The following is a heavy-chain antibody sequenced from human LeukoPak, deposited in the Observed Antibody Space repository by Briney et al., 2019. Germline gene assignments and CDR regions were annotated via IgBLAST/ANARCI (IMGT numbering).Heavy chain of an antibody. D-gene: IGHD3-22*01. CDR2: IIPSGGST. V-gene: IGHV1-46*01. Sequence: ASVKVSCKASGYTFTSYYMHLVRQARGPGLEWMGIIIPSGGSTSYAQKFQGRATMTRDTSTSTVYMELSSLGSEDTAVYYCARDGGYYDSSGYYYHDAFDIWGQGTLVTVSS. J-gene: IGHJ3*02. CDR1: GYTFTSYY. CDR3: ARDGGYYDSSGYYYHDAFDI.